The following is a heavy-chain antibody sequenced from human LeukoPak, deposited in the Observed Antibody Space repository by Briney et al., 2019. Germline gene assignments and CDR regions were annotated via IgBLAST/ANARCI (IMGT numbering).Heavy chain of an antibody. CDR1: GFTLSNYG. J-gene: IGHJ6*03. V-gene: IGHV3-30*02. CDR3: AKDIDLKNYYYYMDV. CDR2: ILYDGSNK. Sequence: GGSLRLSCAASGFTLSNYGMHWVRQAPGKGLEWVASILYDGSNKYYGDSVKGRFTISRDNSKNTLYLQMTSLRAEDTAVYYCAKDIDLKNYYYYMDVWGKGTTVTVSS.